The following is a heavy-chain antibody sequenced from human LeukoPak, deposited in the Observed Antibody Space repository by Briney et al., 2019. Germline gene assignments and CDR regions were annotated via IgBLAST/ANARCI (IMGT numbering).Heavy chain of an antibody. D-gene: IGHD3-16*02. V-gene: IGHV3-21*01. CDR3: ARDFRVDYVWGSYRYETYYFDY. CDR1: GFTFSSYS. Sequence: GGSLRLSCAASGFTFSSYSMNWVRQAPGKGLEWVSSISSSSSYIYYADSVKGRFTISRDNAKNSLYLQMNSLRAEDTAVYYCARDFRVDYVWGSYRYETYYFDYWGQGTLVTVSS. J-gene: IGHJ4*02. CDR2: ISSSSSYI.